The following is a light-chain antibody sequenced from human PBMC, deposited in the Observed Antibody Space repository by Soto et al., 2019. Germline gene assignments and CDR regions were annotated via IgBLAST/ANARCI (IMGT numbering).Light chain of an antibody. Sequence: EIVLTQSPGTLSLSPGERATLSCRASQSVRSSFFAWYQQKPGQAPRLLIYDVSVRATGIPDRFSVSGSGTDFNLTNNSLEPESVAVYYCQQDENSVMYTVGQGTKLEIK. CDR2: DVS. CDR1: QSVRSSF. J-gene: IGKJ2*01. CDR3: QQDENSVMYT. V-gene: IGKV3-20*01.